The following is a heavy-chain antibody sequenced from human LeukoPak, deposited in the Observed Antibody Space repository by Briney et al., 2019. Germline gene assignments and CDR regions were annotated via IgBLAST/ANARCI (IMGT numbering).Heavy chain of an antibody. CDR2: ISGSGGST. CDR1: GFTFSSYA. Sequence: GGSLRLSCAASGFTFSSYAMSWVRQAPGKGLEWVSAISGSGGSTYYADSVKGRFTISRDNSKNTLYLQMNSLRAEDTAVYYCAKHTMYYYDSSGYCGYWGQGTLVTVSS. D-gene: IGHD3-22*01. CDR3: AKHTMYYYDSSGYCGY. V-gene: IGHV3-23*01. J-gene: IGHJ4*02.